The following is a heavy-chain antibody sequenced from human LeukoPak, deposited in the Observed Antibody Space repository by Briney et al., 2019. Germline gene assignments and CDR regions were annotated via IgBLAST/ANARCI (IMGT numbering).Heavy chain of an antibody. V-gene: IGHV4-34*01. Sequence: SETLSLTCAVYGGSFSGYYWSWLRQPPGKGLEWIGEINHSGSTNYNPSLKSRVTISVDTSKNQFSLKLSSVTAADTAVYYCARSGYDYIWGSYRHNWFDPWGQGTLVTVSS. CDR1: GGSFSGYY. CDR3: ARSGYDYIWGSYRHNWFDP. D-gene: IGHD3-16*02. J-gene: IGHJ5*02. CDR2: INHSGST.